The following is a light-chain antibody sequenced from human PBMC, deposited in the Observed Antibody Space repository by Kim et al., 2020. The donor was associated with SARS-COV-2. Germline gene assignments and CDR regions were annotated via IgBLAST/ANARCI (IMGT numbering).Light chain of an antibody. V-gene: IGKV3-15*01. J-gene: IGKJ4*02. CDR1: QGVSSY. Sequence: CPVEVATISWRASQGVSSYLGREQQKPGQAPRLLIYRASTRATSIPDRFSGSGSGTEFTLTVSSLQSEDFAVYYCQQYNNWALRFGGGTKVDIK. CDR3: QQYNNWALR. CDR2: RAS.